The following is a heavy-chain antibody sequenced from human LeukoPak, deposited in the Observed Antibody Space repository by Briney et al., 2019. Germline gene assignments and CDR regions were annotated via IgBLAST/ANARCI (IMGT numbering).Heavy chain of an antibody. V-gene: IGHV4-34*01. D-gene: IGHD2-15*01. CDR3: ARDRRGGYCSGGSCYSYVDV. Sequence: SQTLSLTCAVYGGSFSGYYWSWIRQPPGKGLEWIGEINHSGSTNYNPSLKSRVTISVDKSKNQFSLKLSSVTAADTAVYYCARDRRGGYCSGGSCYSYVDVWGKGTTVTVSS. CDR1: GGSFSGYY. CDR2: INHSGST. J-gene: IGHJ6*03.